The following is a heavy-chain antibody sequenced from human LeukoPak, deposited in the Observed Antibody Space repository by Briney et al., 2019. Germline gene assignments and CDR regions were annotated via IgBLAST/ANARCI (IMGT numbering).Heavy chain of an antibody. CDR1: GFTFSNYA. CDR2: ITGGGGST. CDR3: AKADSYGGNSQLFDC. J-gene: IGHJ4*02. D-gene: IGHD4-23*01. V-gene: IGHV3-23*01. Sequence: GGSLRLSCAASGFTFSNYAMGWVCQAPGKGLEWVSSITGGGGSTYSADSVKGRFTISRDNSKNTLYLQMNSLRAEDTAVYYCAKADSYGGNSQLFDCWGQGTLVTVSS.